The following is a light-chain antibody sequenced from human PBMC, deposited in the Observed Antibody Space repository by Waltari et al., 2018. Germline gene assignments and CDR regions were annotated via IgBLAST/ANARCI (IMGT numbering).Light chain of an antibody. Sequence: DFQMTQSPSSLSAPVGARVTITCRASQGITNYLAWYQQRPGKVPKLLIYAASTLQSGVPSRFSGSGSGTDFTLTISSLQPEDVATYYCQKYNAAPWTFGQGTKVEI. J-gene: IGKJ1*01. CDR1: QGITNY. V-gene: IGKV1-27*01. CDR3: QKYNAAPWT. CDR2: AAS.